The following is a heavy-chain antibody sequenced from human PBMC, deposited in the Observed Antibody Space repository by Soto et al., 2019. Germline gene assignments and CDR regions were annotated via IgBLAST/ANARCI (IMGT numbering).Heavy chain of an antibody. CDR3: ARELTVPTEVNAFDI. CDR1: GGSISSGCYY. CDR2: IYYSGST. Sequence: QVQLQESGPGLVKPSQTLSLTCTVSGGSISSGCYYWSWIRQHPGQGLEWIGYIYYSGSTYYNPSVKSRVTVSVDTSKSQFALKLSSVTGADTAVYYCARELTVPTEVNAFDIWGQGTMVTVSS. J-gene: IGHJ3*02. V-gene: IGHV4-31*03. D-gene: IGHD4-17*01.